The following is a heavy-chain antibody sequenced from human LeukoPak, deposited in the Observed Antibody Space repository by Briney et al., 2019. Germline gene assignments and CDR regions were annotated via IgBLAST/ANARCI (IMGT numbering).Heavy chain of an antibody. J-gene: IGHJ4*02. V-gene: IGHV3-43*01. Sequence: PGGSLRLSCAASGFTFDDYNMHWVRQVPGRGLEWVSLASWDGTVTYYRDSVEGRFTISRDNSKNFLYLQMNSLKSEDAGFYFCAKGGVTIITKKDYLEYWGPGTLVTVSS. CDR1: GFTFDDYN. CDR2: ASWDGTVT. D-gene: IGHD3-10*01. CDR3: AKGGVTIITKKDYLEY.